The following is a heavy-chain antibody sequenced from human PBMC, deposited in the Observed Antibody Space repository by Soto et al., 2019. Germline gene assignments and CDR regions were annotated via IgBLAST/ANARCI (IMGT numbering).Heavy chain of an antibody. CDR2: ISNDVRNI. Sequence: VQLVESGGGVVQPGRSLRLSCGASGLTFSTYGFHWVRQAPGKGLEWVAVISNDVRNIHYAESVKGRFTISRDNSKNTLYLQMNSLRPNDTAVYYCVKDSLGGMTAVFMTGPDWGQGTLGTVSS. V-gene: IGHV3-30*18. CDR3: VKDSLGGMTAVFMTGPD. J-gene: IGHJ4*02. CDR1: GLTFSTYG.